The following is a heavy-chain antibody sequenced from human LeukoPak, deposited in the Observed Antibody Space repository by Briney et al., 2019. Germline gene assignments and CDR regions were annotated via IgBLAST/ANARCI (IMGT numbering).Heavy chain of an antibody. CDR1: GFTFSSYA. J-gene: IGHJ6*03. CDR3: AKGISSYYDFWSGYYRDYYYYYYMDV. Sequence: GGSLRLSCAACGFTFSSYAMSWVRQAPGKGLEWVSAISGSGGSTYYADSVKGRFTISRDNSKNTLYLQMNSLRAEDTAVYYCAKGISSYYDFWSGYYRDYYYYYYMDVWGKGTTVTVSS. CDR2: ISGSGGST. V-gene: IGHV3-23*01. D-gene: IGHD3-3*01.